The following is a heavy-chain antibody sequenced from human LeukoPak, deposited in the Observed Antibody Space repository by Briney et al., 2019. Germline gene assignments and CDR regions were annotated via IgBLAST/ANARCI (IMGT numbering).Heavy chain of an antibody. D-gene: IGHD2-2*01. Sequence: QPGGSPRLSCAAPGFTFNSYAMSWVRQAPEKGLEWVATISGSGGGTYYADSLKGRFTISRDDSKNTLYLQMNSLRAEDMAVYYCAKDLATYRNNYFDYWGQGTLVTVSS. V-gene: IGHV3-23*01. CDR2: ISGSGGGT. CDR3: AKDLATYRNNYFDY. CDR1: GFTFNSYA. J-gene: IGHJ4*02.